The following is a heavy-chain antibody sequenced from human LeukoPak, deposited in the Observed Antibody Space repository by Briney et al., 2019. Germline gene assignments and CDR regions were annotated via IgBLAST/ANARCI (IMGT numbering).Heavy chain of an antibody. CDR3: ARRRFGYSGYDPHTFDY. CDR1: GGSISSSSYY. D-gene: IGHD5-12*01. CDR2: IYYSGST. V-gene: IGHV4-39*01. J-gene: IGHJ4*02. Sequence: PSETLSLTCTVSGGSISSSSYYWGWIRQPPGKGLEWIGSIYYSGSTYYNPSLKSRATISVDTSKNQFSLKLSSVTAADTAVYYCARRRFGYSGYDPHTFDYWGQGTLVTVSS.